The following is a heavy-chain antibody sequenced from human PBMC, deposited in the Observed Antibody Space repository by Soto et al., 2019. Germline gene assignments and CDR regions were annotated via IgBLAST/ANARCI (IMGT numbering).Heavy chain of an antibody. D-gene: IGHD6-6*01. V-gene: IGHV1-3*01. CDR3: ASRARGVLTDHAFDI. CDR2: INAGNGNT. J-gene: IGHJ3*02. CDR1: GYTFTSYA. Sequence: ASVKVSCKASGYTFTSYAMHWVRQAPGQRLEWMGWINAGNGNTKYSQKFQGRVTITRDTSASTAYMELSSLRSEDTAVYYCASRARGVLTDHAFDIWGQGTMVTVSS.